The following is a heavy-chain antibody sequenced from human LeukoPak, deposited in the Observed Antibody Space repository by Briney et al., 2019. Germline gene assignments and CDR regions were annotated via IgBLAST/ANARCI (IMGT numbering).Heavy chain of an antibody. CDR1: GGSISIYH. D-gene: IGHD2-2*01. CDR2: IYTSGST. Sequence: SETLSLTCAVSGGSISIYHRSWIRQPAGKGLEWIGRIYTSGSTSYNPSLKSRVTISVDKSKNQFSLKLSSVTAADTAVYYCASDLDHCDSTSCHNWFDPWGQGTLVTVSS. V-gene: IGHV4-4*07. J-gene: IGHJ5*02. CDR3: ASDLDHCDSTSCHNWFDP.